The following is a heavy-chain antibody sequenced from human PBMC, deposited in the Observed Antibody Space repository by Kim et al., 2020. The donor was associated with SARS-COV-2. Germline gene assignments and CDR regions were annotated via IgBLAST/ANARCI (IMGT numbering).Heavy chain of an antibody. V-gene: IGHV3-48*03. J-gene: IGHJ4*02. Sequence: ADSVKGRFTISRDKGKNSLYLQMSSLRAENTAVYYCAKIKRDGYNLRTFDYWSQGTLVTVSS. CDR3: AKIKRDGYNLRTFDY. D-gene: IGHD5-12*01.